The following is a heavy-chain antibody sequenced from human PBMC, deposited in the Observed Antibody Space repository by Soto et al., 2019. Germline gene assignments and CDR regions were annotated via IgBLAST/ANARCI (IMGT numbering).Heavy chain of an antibody. V-gene: IGHV1-69*13. J-gene: IGHJ6*02. D-gene: IGHD6-19*01. CDR2: IIPIFGTA. Sequence: ASVKVSCKASGSTFSSYTISWVRQAPGQGLEWMGGIIPIFGTANYAQKFQGRVTITADESTSTAYMELSSLRSEDTAVYYCAAYGIAVAGDYYYYGMEVWGQGTTVTVSS. CDR3: AAYGIAVAGDYYYYGMEV. CDR1: GSTFSSYT.